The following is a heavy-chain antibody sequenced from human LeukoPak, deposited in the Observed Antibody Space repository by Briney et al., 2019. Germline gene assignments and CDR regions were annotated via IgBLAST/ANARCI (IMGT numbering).Heavy chain of an antibody. D-gene: IGHD1-20*01. Sequence: GASVKVSCKAFGYTFTSNYMHWVRQAPGQGLEWMGWISAYNGNTNYAQKLQGRVTMTTDTSTSTAYMELRSLRSDDTAVFYCARAVTGRYYIDVWGKGTTVTVSS. V-gene: IGHV1-18*04. CDR1: GYTFTSNY. CDR3: ARAVTGRYYIDV. J-gene: IGHJ6*03. CDR2: ISAYNGNT.